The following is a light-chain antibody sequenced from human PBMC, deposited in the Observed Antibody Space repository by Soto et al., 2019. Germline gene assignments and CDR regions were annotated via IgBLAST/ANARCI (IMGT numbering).Light chain of an antibody. J-gene: IGKJ1*01. CDR3: HQYSNWPPWT. CDR1: QSLNDN. V-gene: IGKV3-15*01. Sequence: EIVMTQSPASLSVSPGERDTLSCRASQSLNDNLAWYQQKPGQAPRLLIYRASTRATCVPARFSASGSGTEFTLTISSLQSEDSAVYYCHQYSNWPPWTFGPGTKVEIQ. CDR2: RAS.